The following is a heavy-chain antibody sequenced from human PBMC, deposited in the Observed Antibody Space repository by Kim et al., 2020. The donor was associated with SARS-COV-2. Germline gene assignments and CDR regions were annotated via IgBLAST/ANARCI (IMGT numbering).Heavy chain of an antibody. CDR1: GFTFSSYA. J-gene: IGHJ4*02. Sequence: GGSLRLSCAASGFTFSSYAMHWVRQAPGKGLEWVAVISYDGSNKYYADSVKGRFTISRDNSKNTLYLQMNSLRAEDTAVYYCARGSLLLWFGELLSKGPVDYWGQGTLVTVSS. V-gene: IGHV3-30*04. CDR3: ARGSLLLWFGELLSKGPVDY. D-gene: IGHD3-10*01. CDR2: ISYDGSNK.